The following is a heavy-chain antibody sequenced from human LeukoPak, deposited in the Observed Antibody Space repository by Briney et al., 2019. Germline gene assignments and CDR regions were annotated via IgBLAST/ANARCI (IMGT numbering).Heavy chain of an antibody. Sequence: SLRLSCATSASFFVTYGIHWLRQAPGKGLEWLALISYDGSKKVYTDSVKGRFTMSRDSSKNTVYLQMNSLSSDDTAVYYCARDPQRWQQLHHYWYSDLWGRGTLVTVSS. CDR2: ISYDGSKK. CDR1: ASFFVTYG. V-gene: IGHV3-30*03. D-gene: IGHD5-24*01. CDR3: ARDPQRWQQLHHYWYSDL. J-gene: IGHJ2*01.